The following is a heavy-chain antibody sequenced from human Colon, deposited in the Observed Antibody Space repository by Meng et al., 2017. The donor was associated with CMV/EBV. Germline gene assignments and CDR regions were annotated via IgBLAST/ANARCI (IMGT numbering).Heavy chain of an antibody. D-gene: IGHD5-12*01. CDR3: TPAPVDVD. V-gene: IGHV3-15*01. CDR1: GFNFTEAP. J-gene: IGHJ4*02. Sequence: GESLKISCAASGFNFTEAPMSWVRQAPGKGLEWVGLIKSKSDGGTTDHAAPVKGRFSNSRDDSRSTLYLQMNSRKTEDTAIYYCTPAPVDVDWGQGTLVTVSS. CDR2: IKSKSDGGTT.